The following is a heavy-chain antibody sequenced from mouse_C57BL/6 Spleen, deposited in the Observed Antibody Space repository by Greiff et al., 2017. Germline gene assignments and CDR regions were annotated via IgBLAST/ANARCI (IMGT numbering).Heavy chain of an antibody. Sequence: EVKLMESGPGLVKPSQSLSLTCSVTGYSITSGYYWNWIRQFPGNKLEWMGYISYDGSNNYNPSLKNRISITRDTSKNQFFLKLNSVTTEDTATYYCARAPARLQLYFDVWGTGTTVTVSS. CDR1: GYSITSGYY. J-gene: IGHJ1*03. D-gene: IGHD3-1*01. CDR3: ARAPARLQLYFDV. CDR2: ISYDGSN. V-gene: IGHV3-6*01.